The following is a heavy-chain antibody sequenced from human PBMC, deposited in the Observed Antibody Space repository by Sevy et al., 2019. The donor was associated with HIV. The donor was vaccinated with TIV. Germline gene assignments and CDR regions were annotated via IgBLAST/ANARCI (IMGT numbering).Heavy chain of an antibody. D-gene: IGHD2-8*01. CDR1: GFTFAKYS. J-gene: IGHJ4*02. CDR2: FSFGCGRI. Sequence: GGSLRLSCAASGFTFAKYSMSWVRQAPGKGLEWVSTFSFGCGRINYADSVKGRFTISRDDSKHTLFLQMNSLRAEDTATYFCAREGCTQPHDYWGQRTLVTVSS. V-gene: IGHV3-23*01. CDR3: AREGCTQPHDY.